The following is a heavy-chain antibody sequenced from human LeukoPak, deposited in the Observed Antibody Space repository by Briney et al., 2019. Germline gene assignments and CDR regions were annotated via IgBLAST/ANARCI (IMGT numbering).Heavy chain of an antibody. CDR3: ARGDGYNWEYFFDY. CDR1: GGSISNYY. Sequence: SETLSLTCTVSGGSISNYYWSWIRQPPGKGLEWIGYMSYSGNTNYNPSLKSRVTISLGTSKNQFSLKLTSVTAADTALYYCARGDGYNWEYFFDYWGQGTLVTVSS. V-gene: IGHV4-59*01. D-gene: IGHD5-24*01. CDR2: MSYSGNT. J-gene: IGHJ4*02.